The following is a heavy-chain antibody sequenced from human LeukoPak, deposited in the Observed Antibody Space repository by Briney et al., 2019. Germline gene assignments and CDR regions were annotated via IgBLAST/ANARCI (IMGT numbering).Heavy chain of an antibody. J-gene: IGHJ6*02. D-gene: IGHD4-17*01. CDR1: GYTFTNYY. V-gene: IGHV1-46*01. CDR2: INPSAGGT. Sequence: GASVRVSCKASGYTFTNYYLHWVRQAPGHGLEWMAIINPSAGGTHYEQKLQGRVTVTRDTSTSTVYMELSSLRSEDTAVYYCARDTRTMTAVTRGQHYYYGLDVWGQGTTVTVSS. CDR3: ARDTRTMTAVTRGQHYYYGLDV.